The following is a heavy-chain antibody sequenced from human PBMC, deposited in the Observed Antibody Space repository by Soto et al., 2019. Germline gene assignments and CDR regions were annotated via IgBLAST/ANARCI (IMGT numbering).Heavy chain of an antibody. CDR2: IYPGDSDT. V-gene: IGHV5-51*01. CDR3: ARAYYYDSSGSHGGFNY. CDR1: GYSFTSYW. Sequence: PGESLKISCKGSGYSFTSYWIGWVRQMPGKGLEWMGIIYPGDSDTRYSPSFQGQVTISADKSISTAYLQWSSLKASDTAMYYCARAYYYDSSGSHGGFNYWGQGTLVTVS. D-gene: IGHD3-22*01. J-gene: IGHJ4*02.